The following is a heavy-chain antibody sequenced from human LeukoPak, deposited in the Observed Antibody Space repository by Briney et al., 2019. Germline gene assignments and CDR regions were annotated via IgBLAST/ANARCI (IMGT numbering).Heavy chain of an antibody. D-gene: IGHD3-3*01. CDR2: ISWNSGSI. V-gene: IGHV3-9*03. CDR1: GFTFSNTW. J-gene: IGHJ4*02. CDR3: AKDRYYDFWSANEGGFDY. Sequence: GGSLRLSCAASGFTFSNTWMHWVRQAPGKGLEWVSGISWNSGSIGYADSVKGRFTISRDNAKNSLYLQMNSLRAEDMALYYCAKDRYYDFWSANEGGFDYWGQGTLVTVSS.